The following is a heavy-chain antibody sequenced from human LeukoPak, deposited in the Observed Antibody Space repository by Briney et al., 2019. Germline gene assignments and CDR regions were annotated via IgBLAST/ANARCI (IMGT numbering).Heavy chain of an antibody. Sequence: PSETLSLTCTVSGGSISSYYWSWIRQPPGKGLEWIGYIYYSGSTNYNPSLKSRVTISVDTSNNQFSLKLTSVTAADTAVYYCATILGSSWYQFDPWGQGTLVTVSS. CDR3: ATILGSSWYQFDP. CDR2: IYYSGST. D-gene: IGHD6-13*01. V-gene: IGHV4-59*01. J-gene: IGHJ5*02. CDR1: GGSISSYY.